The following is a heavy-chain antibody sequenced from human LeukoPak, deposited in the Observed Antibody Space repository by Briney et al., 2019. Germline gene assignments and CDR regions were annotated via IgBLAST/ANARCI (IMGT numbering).Heavy chain of an antibody. J-gene: IGHJ4*02. Sequence: SGGSLRLSCAASGFTFSSYGMHWVRQAPGKGLEWVANIKQDGSEKYYVDSVKGRFTISRDNAMNSLYLQMNSLRAEDTAVYFCARDRRGPFDYWGQGTLVTVSS. D-gene: IGHD3-10*01. CDR3: ARDRRGPFDY. CDR1: GFTFSSYG. CDR2: IKQDGSEK. V-gene: IGHV3-7*03.